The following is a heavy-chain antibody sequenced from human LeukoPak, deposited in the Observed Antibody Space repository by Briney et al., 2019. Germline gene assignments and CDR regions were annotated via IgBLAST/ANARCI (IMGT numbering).Heavy chain of an antibody. CDR2: ISGSGGST. CDR3: PKELRRITMIVVVIRVGVAFDI. Sequence: GGSLRLSCAASGFTFSSYAMSWVRQAPGKGLEWVSAISGSGGSTYYADSVKGRFTISRDNSKNTLYLQMNSLRAEDTAVYYCPKELRRITMIVVVIRVGVAFDIWGQGTMVTVSS. V-gene: IGHV3-23*01. J-gene: IGHJ3*02. D-gene: IGHD3-22*01. CDR1: GFTFSSYA.